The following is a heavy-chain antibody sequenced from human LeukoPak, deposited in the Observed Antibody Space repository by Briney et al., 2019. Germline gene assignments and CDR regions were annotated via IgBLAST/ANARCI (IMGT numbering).Heavy chain of an antibody. Sequence: SETLSLTCTVSGVSISSYYWTWIRQPPGKGLEWIGNINYSGSTKYNPSLKSRVTISVDTSKNQFSLKLGSVTAADTAVYYCARWYYDSSGYRYFDYWGQGTLVTVSS. CDR3: ARWYYDSSGYRYFDY. D-gene: IGHD3-22*01. V-gene: IGHV4-59*01. J-gene: IGHJ4*02. CDR1: GVSISSYY. CDR2: INYSGST.